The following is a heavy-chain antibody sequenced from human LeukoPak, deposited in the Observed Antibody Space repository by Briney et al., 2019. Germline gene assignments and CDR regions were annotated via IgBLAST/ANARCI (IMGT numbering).Heavy chain of an antibody. CDR3: ARRTGYNSYYMDV. J-gene: IGHJ6*03. D-gene: IGHD3/OR15-3a*01. CDR1: GYIFMQYG. V-gene: IGHV1-18*01. Sequence: ASLKVSCKASGYIFMQYGISCVRQAPGQRLEWMAWISTYNGNANYAQKFQGRVTMTTDTSTSTAYMELRSLRSDDTAVYYCARRTGYNSYYMDVWGQGTTVIVSS. CDR2: ISTYNGNA.